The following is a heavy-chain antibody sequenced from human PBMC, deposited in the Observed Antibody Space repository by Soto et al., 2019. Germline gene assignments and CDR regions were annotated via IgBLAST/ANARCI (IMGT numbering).Heavy chain of an antibody. CDR1: GFTFSSYS. CDR2: ISSSSSTI. Sequence: EVQLVESGGGLVQPGGSLRLSCAASGFTFSSYSMYWVRQAPGKGLEWVSYISSSSSTIYYADSVKGRFTISRDNAKNSLYLQMNSLRAEDTAVYYCARDYQVNPYYYYYMDVWGKGTTVTVSS. D-gene: IGHD2-2*01. V-gene: IGHV3-48*01. CDR3: ARDYQVNPYYYYYMDV. J-gene: IGHJ6*03.